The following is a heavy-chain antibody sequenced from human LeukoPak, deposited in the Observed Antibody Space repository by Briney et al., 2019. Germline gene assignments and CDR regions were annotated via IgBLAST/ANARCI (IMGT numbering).Heavy chain of an antibody. Sequence: ASVKVSCKASGYIFTSNYIHWVRQAPGQRLEWMGMIYPRDGSTSYAQRFQGRVTVTRDTSTSTVHMELSGLRSEDTAVYYCARDQEAFDYWGQGTLVTVSS. J-gene: IGHJ4*02. CDR2: IYPRDGST. V-gene: IGHV1-46*01. CDR1: GYIFTSNY. CDR3: ARDQEAFDY.